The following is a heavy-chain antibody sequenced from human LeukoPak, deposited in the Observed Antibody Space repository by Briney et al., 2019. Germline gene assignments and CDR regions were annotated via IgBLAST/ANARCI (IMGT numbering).Heavy chain of an antibody. D-gene: IGHD2-2*01. CDR1: GFTLSSHE. V-gene: IGHV3-30*04. CDR3: ARDQVPAAMLGPDY. CDR2: ISYDGSNK. J-gene: IGHJ4*02. Sequence: GGSLRLSCAASGFTLSSHEINWVRQAPGKGLEWVAVISYDGSNKYYADSVKGRFTISRDNSKNTLYLQMNSLRAEDTAVYYCARDQVPAAMLGPDYWGQGTLVTVSS.